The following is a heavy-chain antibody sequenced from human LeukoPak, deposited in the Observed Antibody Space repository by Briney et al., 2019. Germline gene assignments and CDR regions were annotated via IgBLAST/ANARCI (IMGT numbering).Heavy chain of an antibody. D-gene: IGHD3-10*01. CDR2: ISSSSSYI. Sequence: GGSLRLSCAASGFTFSSYSMNWVRQAPGKGLEWVSSISSSSSYIYYADSVKGRFTISRDNSKNTLYLQMNSLRAEDTAVYYCAKTAWFGELFSYWGQGTLVTVSS. J-gene: IGHJ4*02. CDR3: AKTAWFGELFSY. CDR1: GFTFSSYS. V-gene: IGHV3-21*04.